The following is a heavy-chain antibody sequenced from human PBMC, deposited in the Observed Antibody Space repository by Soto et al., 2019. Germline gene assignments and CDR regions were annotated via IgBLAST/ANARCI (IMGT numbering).Heavy chain of an antibody. CDR3: ARDRSYYDSSGSYSPHY. CDR1: GFTFSSYA. D-gene: IGHD3-22*01. V-gene: IGHV3-23*01. Sequence: EVQLLESGGGLVQPGGSLRLSCAASGFTFSSYAMNWVSQAPGKGLEWVSAISGSAATTHFADSVKGRFTISRDNSKNTLYLQMNSLRAEDTSVYYCARDRSYYDSSGSYSPHYWGQGTLVTVSS. J-gene: IGHJ4*02. CDR2: ISGSAATT.